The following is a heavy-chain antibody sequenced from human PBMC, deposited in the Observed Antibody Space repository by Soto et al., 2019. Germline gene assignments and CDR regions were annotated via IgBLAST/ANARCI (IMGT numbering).Heavy chain of an antibody. CDR3: ARAKAPLYSSSWYWFDP. D-gene: IGHD6-13*01. V-gene: IGHV4-30-2*01. Sequence: SETLSLTCAVSGGSISSGGYSWSWIRQPPGKGLEWIGYIYHSGSTYYNPSLKSRVTISVDRSKNQFSLKLSSVTAADTAVYYCARAKAPLYSSSWYWFDPWGQGTLVTVSS. CDR1: GGSISSGGYS. J-gene: IGHJ5*02. CDR2: IYHSGST.